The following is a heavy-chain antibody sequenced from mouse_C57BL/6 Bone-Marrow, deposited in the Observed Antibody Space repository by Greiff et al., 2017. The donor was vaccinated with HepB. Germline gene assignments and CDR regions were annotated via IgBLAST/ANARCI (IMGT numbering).Heavy chain of an antibody. CDR1: GYTFTSYW. CDR3: ARAFITTVVATYYYAMDY. J-gene: IGHJ4*01. CDR2: INPSNGGT. Sequence: QVQLQQPGTELVKPGASVKLSCKASGYTFTSYWMHWVKQRPGQGLEWIGNINPSNGGTNYNEKFKSKATLTVDKSSSTAYMQLSSLKSEDSAVYYCARAFITTVVATYYYAMDYWGQGTSVTVSS. V-gene: IGHV1-53*01. D-gene: IGHD1-1*01.